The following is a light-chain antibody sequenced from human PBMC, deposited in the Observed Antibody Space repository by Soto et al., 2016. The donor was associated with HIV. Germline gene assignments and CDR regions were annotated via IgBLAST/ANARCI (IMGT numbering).Light chain of an antibody. J-gene: IGLJ2*01. CDR3: QAWDTTTAWV. Sequence: SFELIQSPSVSVSPGQTANIMCSRDKLEDKYVSWYQQKPGQSPLLVIYHDNRRPSGIPDRFSGSNRGTTATLAISATQPMDEADYYCQAWDTTTAWVFGGGTKLTVL. V-gene: IGLV3-1*01. CDR2: HDN. CDR1: KLEDKY.